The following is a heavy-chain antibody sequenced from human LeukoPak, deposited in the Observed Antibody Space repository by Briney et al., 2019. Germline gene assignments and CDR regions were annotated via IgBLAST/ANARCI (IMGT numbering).Heavy chain of an antibody. CDR1: GFTFNSYA. J-gene: IGHJ4*02. Sequence: PGGSLRLSCAASGFTFNSYAMTWVRQAPGKGLEWVSAISGGGVNTYYADSVKGRFTISRDNSKNMLYLQMNSLRAEDTAVYYCARDLGYCTNGVCHTRFDYWGQGTLVAVSS. D-gene: IGHD2-8*01. CDR3: ARDLGYCTNGVCHTRFDY. CDR2: ISGGGVNT. V-gene: IGHV3-23*01.